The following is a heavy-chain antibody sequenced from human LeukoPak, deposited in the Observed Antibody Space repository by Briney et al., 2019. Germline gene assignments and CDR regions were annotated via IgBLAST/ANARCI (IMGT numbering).Heavy chain of an antibody. CDR2: IYHSGST. J-gene: IGHJ4*02. V-gene: IGHV4-38-2*01. CDR3: ARSGYSSGWLFDY. CDR1: GYSISIGYY. D-gene: IGHD6-19*01. Sequence: SETLSLTCAVSGYSISIGYYWGWIRQPPGMGLEWIGSIYHSGSTYYNPSLKSRVTISVDTSKNQFSLKLSSVTAADTAVYYCARSGYSSGWLFDYWGQGTLVTVSS.